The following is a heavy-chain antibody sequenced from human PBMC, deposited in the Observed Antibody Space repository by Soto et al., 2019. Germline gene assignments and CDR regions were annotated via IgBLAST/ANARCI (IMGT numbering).Heavy chain of an antibody. CDR1: GDSVFSNSAA. J-gene: IGHJ4*02. CDR2: TYYRSKWYN. CDR3: ASAHYFDSSGYYYPHFDY. D-gene: IGHD3-22*01. V-gene: IGHV6-1*01. Sequence: SQTLSVTCAISGDSVFSNSAAWNSIRQSPSRGLEWLGRTYYRSKWYNDYAGSVKSRITINPDTSKNQFSLQLNSVTPEDTAVYYCASAHYFDSSGYYYPHFDYWGQGTPVTVSS.